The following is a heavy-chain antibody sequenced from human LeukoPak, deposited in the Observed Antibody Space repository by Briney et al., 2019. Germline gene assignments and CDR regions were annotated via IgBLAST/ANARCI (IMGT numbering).Heavy chain of an antibody. CDR2: IYYSGST. CDR3: ARDVYGSGSYD. V-gene: IGHV4-59*12. J-gene: IGHJ4*02. D-gene: IGHD3-10*01. Sequence: SETLSLTCTVSGGSISSYYWSWIRQPPGKGLEWIGYIYYSGSTNYNPSPKSRFTILVDTSKNQFSLKLSSVTAADTAVYYCARDVYGSGSYDWGQGTLVTVSS. CDR1: GGSISSYY.